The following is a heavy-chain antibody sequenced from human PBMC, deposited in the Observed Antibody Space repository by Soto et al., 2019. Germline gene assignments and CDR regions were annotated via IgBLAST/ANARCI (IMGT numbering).Heavy chain of an antibody. V-gene: IGHV1-69*13. CDR1: GGTFSSYA. CDR3: ARSGKKGYCSSTSCLPHYYYYYGMDV. D-gene: IGHD2-2*01. Sequence: GASVKVSCKASGGTFSSYAISWVRQAPGQGLEWMVGIIPIFGTANYAQKFQGRVTITADESTSTAYMELSSLRSEDTAVYYCARSGKKGYCSSTSCLPHYYYYYGMDVWGQGTTVTVSS. CDR2: IIPIFGTA. J-gene: IGHJ6*02.